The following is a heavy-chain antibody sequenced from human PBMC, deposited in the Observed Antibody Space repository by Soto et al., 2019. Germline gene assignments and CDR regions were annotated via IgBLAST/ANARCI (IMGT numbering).Heavy chain of an antibody. CDR2: INHSGST. J-gene: IGHJ4*02. Sequence: SETLSLTCTVSGGSISSGDYYWSWIRQPPGKGLEWIGEINHSGSTNYNPSLKSRVTISVDTSKNQFSLKLSSVTAADTAVYYCARGAARRGNDYWGQGTLVTVSS. CDR3: ARGAARRGNDY. D-gene: IGHD6-6*01. CDR1: GGSISSGDYY. V-gene: IGHV4-39*07.